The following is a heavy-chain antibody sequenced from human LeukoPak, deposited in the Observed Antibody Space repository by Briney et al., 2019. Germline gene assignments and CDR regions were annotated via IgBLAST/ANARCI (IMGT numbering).Heavy chain of an antibody. CDR1: GFTFSIYS. CDR3: AREAVYYDSSGYYGAYNWFDP. Sequence: GGSLRLPCAASGFTFSIYSMNWVRQAPGKGLEWVSSISSSSRYIYCAHSVKGRFTLSRDNAKNSLYLQMNSLRAEDTAVYYCAREAVYYDSSGYYGAYNWFDPWGQGTLVTVSS. J-gene: IGHJ5*02. CDR2: ISSSSRYI. V-gene: IGHV3-21*01. D-gene: IGHD3-22*01.